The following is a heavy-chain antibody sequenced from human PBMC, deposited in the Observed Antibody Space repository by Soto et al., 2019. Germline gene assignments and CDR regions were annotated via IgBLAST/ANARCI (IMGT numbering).Heavy chain of an antibody. CDR1: GFSLTSPGMC. V-gene: IGHV2-70*13. CDR2: IERYDDEK. J-gene: IGHJ6*02. CDR3: ARYIRGTRSSNGMEV. Sequence: SGPTLVNPTKTLTLTCTVSGFSLTSPGMCVSWIRQPPGKALEWLALIERYDDEKYYSTSLKTRLKISKDTRKHQVVLKMANIHPADKGTYYCARYIRGTRSSNGMEVWGQGT. D-gene: IGHD1-20*01.